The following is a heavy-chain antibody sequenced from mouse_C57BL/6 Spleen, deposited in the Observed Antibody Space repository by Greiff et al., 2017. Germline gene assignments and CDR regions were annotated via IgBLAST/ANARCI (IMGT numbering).Heavy chain of an antibody. D-gene: IGHD2-2*01. V-gene: IGHV1-64*01. CDR3: AREDGYDDGDAMDY. CDR2: IHPNSGST. Sequence: QVQLQQPGAELVKPGASVKLSCKASGYTFTSYWMHWVKQRPGQGLEWIGMIHPNSGSTNYNEKFKSKATLTVDKSSSTAYMQLSSLTSEDSAVYYCAREDGYDDGDAMDYWGQGTSVTVSS. J-gene: IGHJ4*01. CDR1: GYTFTSYW.